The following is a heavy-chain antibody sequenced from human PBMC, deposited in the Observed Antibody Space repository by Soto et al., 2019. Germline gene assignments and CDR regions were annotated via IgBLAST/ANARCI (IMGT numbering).Heavy chain of an antibody. CDR2: MYYSGST. D-gene: IGHD5-12*01. J-gene: IGHJ4*02. Sequence: PSETLSLTCTVSGGSISSYYWSWIRQPPGKGLEWIGYMYYSGSTNYNPSLKSRVTISVDTSKNQFSLKLSSVTAADTAVYYCAREGGGNGDYFDYWGQGTLVTVPQ. CDR1: GGSISSYY. V-gene: IGHV4-59*01. CDR3: AREGGGNGDYFDY.